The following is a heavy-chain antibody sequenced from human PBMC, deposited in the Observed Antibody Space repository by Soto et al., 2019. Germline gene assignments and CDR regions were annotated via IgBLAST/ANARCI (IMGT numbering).Heavy chain of an antibody. Sequence: EVQLVESGGGLVQPGGSLRLSCAASGFTFSSYWMSWVRQAPGKGLEWVANIKQDGSEKYYVDSVKGRFTISRDNAKNSLYLQMNIMRAEDTAVYYCARLYYYDSSACWGQGCLVTVSS. V-gene: IGHV3-7*01. J-gene: IGHJ4*02. D-gene: IGHD3-22*01. CDR1: GFTFSSYW. CDR3: ARLYYYDSSAC. CDR2: IKQDGSEK.